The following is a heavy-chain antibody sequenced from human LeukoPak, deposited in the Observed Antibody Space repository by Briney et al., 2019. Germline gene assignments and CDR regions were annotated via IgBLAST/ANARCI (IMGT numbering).Heavy chain of an antibody. J-gene: IGHJ4*02. V-gene: IGHV3-48*03. D-gene: IGHD3-9*01. Sequence: GGSLRLSCAASGFIFSNYEMNWVRQAPGKGLEWVSYISSSGGTIYYANSVKGRFTISRDNAKNSLYLQMNSLRAEDTAVYYCAKDQTGRYFDWFPPGDFWGQGTLVTVSS. CDR2: ISSSGGTI. CDR3: AKDQTGRYFDWFPPGDF. CDR1: GFIFSNYE.